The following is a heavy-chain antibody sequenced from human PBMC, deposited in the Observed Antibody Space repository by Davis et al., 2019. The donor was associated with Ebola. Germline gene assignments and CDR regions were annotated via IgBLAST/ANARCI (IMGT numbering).Heavy chain of an antibody. V-gene: IGHV3-21*06. CDR3: ARDLEPNTAWFRFDP. D-gene: IGHD3-10*01. CDR1: GFTFDHYG. CDR2: ISIRSPYI. Sequence: PGGSLRLSCAASGFTFDHYGMNWVRQAPGKGLEWVSSISIRSPYIYYADSVKGRFTISRDSAKNSLYLQMNRLRAEDTAVYFCARDLEPNTAWFRFDPWGQGTLVTVSS. J-gene: IGHJ5*02.